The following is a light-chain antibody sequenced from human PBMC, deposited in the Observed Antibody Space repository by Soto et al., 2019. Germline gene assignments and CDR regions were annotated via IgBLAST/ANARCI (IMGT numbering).Light chain of an antibody. CDR2: GAS. V-gene: IGKV3D-20*02. CDR1: QSVSSSY. J-gene: IGKJ5*01. CDR3: QQRSNWPF. Sequence: EIVLTQSPGTLSLSPGQRATLSCRASQSVSSSYLAWYQQKPGQAPRLLIYGASSRATGIPDRFSGSGSGTDFTLTISSLEPEDFAVYYCQQRSNWPFFGQGTRLEI.